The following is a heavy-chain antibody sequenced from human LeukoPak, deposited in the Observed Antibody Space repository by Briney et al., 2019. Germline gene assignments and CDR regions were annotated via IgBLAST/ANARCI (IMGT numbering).Heavy chain of an antibody. CDR2: INSDGSEA. CDR3: ARGPVGLSALDA. Sequence: PGGPLRLSCAASGFTFSSYSMNWVRQAPGKGLLWVSRINSDGSEAVYPDSVKGRFTISRDNAKNTLYLQMNSLRVEDTAIYYCARGPVGLSALDAWGQGILVTVSP. V-gene: IGHV3-74*01. D-gene: IGHD2-15*01. CDR1: GFTFSSYS. J-gene: IGHJ5*02.